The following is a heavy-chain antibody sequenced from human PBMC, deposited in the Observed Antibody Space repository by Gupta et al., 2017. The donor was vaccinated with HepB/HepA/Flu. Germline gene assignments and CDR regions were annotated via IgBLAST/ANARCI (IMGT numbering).Heavy chain of an antibody. V-gene: IGHV1-69*01. CDR3: ARGLLWFGVKEHYYYMDV. D-gene: IGHD3-10*01. CDR2: IIPIFGTA. Sequence: QVQLVQSGAEVKKPGSSVKVSCKASGGTFSSYAISWVRQAPGQGLEWMGGIIPIFGTANYAQKCQGRVTITADESTSTAYMELSSLRSEDTAVYYCARGLLWFGVKEHYYYMDVWGKGTTVTVSS. J-gene: IGHJ6*03. CDR1: GGTFSSYA.